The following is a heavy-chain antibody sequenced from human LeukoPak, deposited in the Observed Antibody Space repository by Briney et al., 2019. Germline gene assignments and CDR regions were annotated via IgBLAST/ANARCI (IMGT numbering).Heavy chain of an antibody. CDR3: ARDSQVVVIPASHYYYYYGMDV. CDR1: GFTFSSYG. CDR2: IWYDGSNK. Sequence: PGRCLRLSCAASGFTFSSYGMHWVRQAPGKGLEWAAVIWYDGSNKYYADSVKGRFTISRDNSKNTLYLQMNSLRAEDTAMYYCARDSQVVVIPASHYYYYYGMDVWGQGTTVTVSS. V-gene: IGHV3-33*01. D-gene: IGHD3-22*01. J-gene: IGHJ6*02.